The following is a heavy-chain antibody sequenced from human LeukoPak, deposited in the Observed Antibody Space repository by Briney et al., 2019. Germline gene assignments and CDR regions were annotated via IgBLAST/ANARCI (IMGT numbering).Heavy chain of an antibody. D-gene: IGHD6-13*01. CDR3: VRDPSYGSSWYYYMDV. Sequence: GGSLRLSCAASEFTFVRYAMNWVRQAPGQGLERASYISSSSFKIGYADSVKGRFTISRDNSKNSLYLQMDSLRVEDTAVYYCVRDPSYGSSWYYYMDVWGKGTTVTVSS. V-gene: IGHV3-48*04. CDR2: ISSSSFKI. J-gene: IGHJ6*03. CDR1: EFTFVRYA.